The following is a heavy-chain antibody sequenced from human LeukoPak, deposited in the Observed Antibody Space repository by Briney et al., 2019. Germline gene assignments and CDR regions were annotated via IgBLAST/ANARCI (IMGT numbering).Heavy chain of an antibody. D-gene: IGHD2-8*02. CDR1: GDSITGSSYY. Sequence: PSETLSLTFTVSGDSITGSSYYWGWIRQPPGKRLEWIGSFYYSGSTYYNPSLKSRITISVDTSKNQLSLKMSCVTAADTAVYYCARSLLAFDYWGQGTLVTVSS. J-gene: IGHJ4*02. CDR3: ARSLLAFDY. V-gene: IGHV4-39*01. CDR2: FYYSGST.